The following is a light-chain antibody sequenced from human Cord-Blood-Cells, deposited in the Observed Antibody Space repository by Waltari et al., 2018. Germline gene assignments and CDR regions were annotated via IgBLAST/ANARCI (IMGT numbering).Light chain of an antibody. Sequence: QPLLTQPPSASGTPGQWVTISCSASSSNIVCNTLNWYQQLPGTAPKLLIERNNQRPSGVPDRFSGSKSGTSASLAISGLQSEDEADYYCAAWDDSLNGWVFGGGTKLTVL. V-gene: IGLV1-44*01. CDR1: SSNIVCNT. J-gene: IGLJ3*02. CDR3: AAWDDSLNGWV. CDR2: RNN.